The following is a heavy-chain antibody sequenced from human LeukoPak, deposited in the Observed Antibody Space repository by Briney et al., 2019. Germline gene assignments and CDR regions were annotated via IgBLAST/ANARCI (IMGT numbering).Heavy chain of an antibody. CDR3: ATPALGPKQLRGTSQIFDL. CDR2: IIPIFGTA. Sequence: GASVKVSCKASGGTFSSYAISWVRQAPGQGLEWMGGIIPIFGTANYAQKFQGRVTITADESTSTAYMELSSLRSEDTAVYYCATPALGPKQLRGTSQIFDLWGRGTLVTVSS. CDR1: GGTFSSYA. D-gene: IGHD5-18*01. J-gene: IGHJ2*01. V-gene: IGHV1-69*13.